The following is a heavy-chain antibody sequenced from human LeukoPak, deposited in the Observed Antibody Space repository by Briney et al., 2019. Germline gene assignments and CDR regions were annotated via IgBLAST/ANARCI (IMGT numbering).Heavy chain of an antibody. CDR3: AREDCSSTSCHHYNRFDP. Sequence: ASVKVSCKASGGTFSSYAISWVRQAPGQGLEWMGGIIPIFGTANYAQKFQGRVTITADESTSTAYMELSSLRSKDTAVYYCAREDCSSTSCHHYNRFDPWGQGTLVTVSS. V-gene: IGHV1-69*13. J-gene: IGHJ5*02. CDR1: GGTFSSYA. D-gene: IGHD2-2*01. CDR2: IIPIFGTA.